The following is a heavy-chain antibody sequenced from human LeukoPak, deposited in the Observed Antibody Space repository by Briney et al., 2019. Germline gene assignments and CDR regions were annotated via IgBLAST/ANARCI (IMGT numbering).Heavy chain of an antibody. CDR2: INPNSGGT. V-gene: IGHV1-2*02. D-gene: IGHD1-1*01. Sequence: GASVKVSCKASGYTFTSHDINWVRQATGQGLEWMGWINPNSGGTNYAQKFQGRVTMTRDTSISTAYMELSRLRSDDTAVYYCARGPPSYNWNDADRWGFDIWGQGTMVTVSS. J-gene: IGHJ3*02. CDR3: ARGPPSYNWNDADRWGFDI. CDR1: GYTFTSHD.